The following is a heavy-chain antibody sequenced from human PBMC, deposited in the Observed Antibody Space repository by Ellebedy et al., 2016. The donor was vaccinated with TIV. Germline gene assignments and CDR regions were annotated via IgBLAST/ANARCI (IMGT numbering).Heavy chain of an antibody. CDR2: IYYSGNT. V-gene: IGHV4-39*07. J-gene: IGHJ3*02. CDR1: GGSISSSSYY. D-gene: IGHD3-22*01. CDR3: ASARDPISNYYDGSDYSEGSGAFDI. Sequence: SETLSLTCTVSGGSISSSSYYWGWIRQPPGKGLEWIGSIYYSGNTYYNPSLKSRVTISVDTSKNQFSLKLSSVTAADTAVYYCASARDPISNYYDGSDYSEGSGAFDIWGQGTMVTVSS.